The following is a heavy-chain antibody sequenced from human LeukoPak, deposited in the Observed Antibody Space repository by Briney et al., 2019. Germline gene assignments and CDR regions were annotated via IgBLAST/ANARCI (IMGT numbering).Heavy chain of an antibody. CDR3: ARVDSSGYSSRGAFDI. CDR2: ISAYNGNT. J-gene: IGHJ3*02. V-gene: IGHV1-18*01. CDR1: GYTFTSYG. Sequence: ASVKVSCKASGYTFTSYGISWVRQAPGQGLEWMGWISAYNGNTNYAQKLQGRVTMTTDTSTSTAYMELRSLRSDDTAVYYCARVDSSGYSSRGAFDIWGQGTMVTVSS. D-gene: IGHD3-22*01.